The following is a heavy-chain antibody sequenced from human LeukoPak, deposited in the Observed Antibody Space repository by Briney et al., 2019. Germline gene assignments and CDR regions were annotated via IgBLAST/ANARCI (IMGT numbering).Heavy chain of an antibody. Sequence: GASVKVSCKASGYTFTSYAMHWVRQAPGQRLEWMGWINAGNGNTKYSQEFQGRVTITRDTSASTAYMELSSLRSEDMAVYYCARAMQSYSSGWYVPVVDYWGQGTLVTVSS. CDR1: GYTFTSYA. V-gene: IGHV1-3*03. CDR3: ARAMQSYSSGWYVPVVDY. D-gene: IGHD6-19*01. CDR2: INAGNGNT. J-gene: IGHJ4*02.